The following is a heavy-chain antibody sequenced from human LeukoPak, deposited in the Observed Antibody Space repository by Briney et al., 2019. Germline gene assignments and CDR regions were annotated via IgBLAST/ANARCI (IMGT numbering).Heavy chain of an antibody. Sequence: GEPLKISCQGSGYSFPSYWIGWVRQLHGKGREWMGIIYPGDSDTRYSPSFQGHVTISADNSISTAYLQWSSLKASDTAMYYCARAMTAAIVGVFDYWGQGTLVTVSS. J-gene: IGHJ4*02. V-gene: IGHV5-51*01. D-gene: IGHD2-2*01. CDR1: GYSFPSYW. CDR3: ARAMTAAIVGVFDY. CDR2: IYPGDSDT.